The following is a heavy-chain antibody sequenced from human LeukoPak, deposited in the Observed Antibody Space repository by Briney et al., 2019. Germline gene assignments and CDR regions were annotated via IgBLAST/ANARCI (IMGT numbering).Heavy chain of an antibody. CDR2: IYYSGST. Sequence: NPSETLSLTCTVSGGSISSYYWSWIRQPPGKGLEWIGYIYYSGSTNYNPSLKSRVTISVDTSKNQFSLKLSSVTAADTAVYYCARRVRRDGYNPYYYYGMDVWGQGTTVTVSS. V-gene: IGHV4-59*08. CDR1: GGSISSYY. J-gene: IGHJ6*02. D-gene: IGHD5-24*01. CDR3: ARRVRRDGYNPYYYYGMDV.